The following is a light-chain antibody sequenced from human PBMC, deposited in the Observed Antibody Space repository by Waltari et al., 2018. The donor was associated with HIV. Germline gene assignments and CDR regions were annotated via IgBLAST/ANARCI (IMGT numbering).Light chain of an antibody. Sequence: QSALTQPASVSGSPGQSITISCTGPSSDVGGYNYVSWYQQHPGKAPKLMIYDVSNRPSGGSNLVSGSKSGNTASRTISGLQAEDEADYYCSSYTSSSTDVVFGGGTKLTVL. V-gene: IGLV2-14*03. CDR1: SSDVGGYNY. CDR3: SSYTSSSTDVV. CDR2: DVS. J-gene: IGLJ2*01.